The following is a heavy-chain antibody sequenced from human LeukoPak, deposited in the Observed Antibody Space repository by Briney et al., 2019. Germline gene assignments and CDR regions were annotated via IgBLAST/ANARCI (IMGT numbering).Heavy chain of an antibody. CDR3: AKVPHPGIAAAGIYFDY. CDR2: ISNSGGST. Sequence: GGSLRPSCAASGFTFSSHAMSWVRQAPGKGLEWVSSISNSGGSTYYADSVKGRLTISRDNSKNTLYLQMNSLRAEDTAVYYCAKVPHPGIAAAGIYFDYWGQGTLVTVSS. J-gene: IGHJ4*02. CDR1: GFTFSSHA. D-gene: IGHD6-13*01. V-gene: IGHV3-23*01.